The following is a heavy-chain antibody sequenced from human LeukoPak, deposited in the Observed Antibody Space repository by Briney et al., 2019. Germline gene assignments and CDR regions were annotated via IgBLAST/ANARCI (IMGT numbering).Heavy chain of an antibody. CDR1: GFTFDDYA. J-gene: IGHJ3*02. CDR3: AKDSHDYGDHEGGDDFDI. V-gene: IGHV3-9*01. D-gene: IGHD4-17*01. Sequence: PGGSLRLSCAASGFTFDDYAMHWVRQAPGKGLEWVSGISWNSGSIGYADSVKGRLTISRDNAKNSLYLQMNSLRAEDTALYYCAKDSHDYGDHEGGDDFDIWGQGTMVTVSS. CDR2: ISWNSGSI.